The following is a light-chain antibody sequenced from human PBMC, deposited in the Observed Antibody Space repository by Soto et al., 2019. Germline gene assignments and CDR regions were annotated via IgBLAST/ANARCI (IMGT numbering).Light chain of an antibody. Sequence: EIVLTQSPGTLSLSPGERATLSCRASQYIGSNYLAWYQQKPGQPPRLLIYDASTRATGIPDRFSGSGSGTDFTLTISRLEPEDCAVYFCQQDGTSPITFGQGTRLEIK. J-gene: IGKJ5*01. V-gene: IGKV3-20*01. CDR2: DAS. CDR1: QYIGSNY. CDR3: QQDGTSPIT.